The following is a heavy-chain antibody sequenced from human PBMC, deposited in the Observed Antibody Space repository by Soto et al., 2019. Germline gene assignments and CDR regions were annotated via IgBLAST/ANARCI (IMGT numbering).Heavy chain of an antibody. CDR2: IDWDDVK. J-gene: IGHJ4*02. Sequence: SGPTLVNPTQTLTLTCTFSGFSLSTSGMCVSWIRQPPGKALEWLALIDWDDVKYYTTSLKTRLTISKDTSKNQVVLTMTNMVPVDTATYYCARIRNTRGSGWYYFDYWGQGTLVTVSS. CDR3: ARIRNTRGSGWYYFDY. V-gene: IGHV2-70*01. CDR1: GFSLSTSGMC. D-gene: IGHD6-19*01.